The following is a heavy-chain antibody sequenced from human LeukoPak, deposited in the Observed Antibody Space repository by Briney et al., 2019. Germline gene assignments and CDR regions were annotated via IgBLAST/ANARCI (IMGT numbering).Heavy chain of an antibody. CDR2: ISAYNGNT. Sequence: EASVKVSCKASGYTFTSYGISGVRQAPGQGLEWMGWISAYNGNTNYAQKLQGRVTMTTDTSTSTAYMELRSLRSDDTAVYYCARVPQLRFLEWLPNPYYYSYGMDVWGQGTTVTVSS. D-gene: IGHD3-3*01. CDR1: GYTFTSYG. V-gene: IGHV1-18*01. CDR3: ARVPQLRFLEWLPNPYYYSYGMDV. J-gene: IGHJ6*02.